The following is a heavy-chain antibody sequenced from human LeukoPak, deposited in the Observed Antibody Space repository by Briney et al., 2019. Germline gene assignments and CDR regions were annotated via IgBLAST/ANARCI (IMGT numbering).Heavy chain of an antibody. CDR1: GFTFSDYG. CDR2: ISSRSTTI. CDR3: ARDGFGDFPLGAPKVGDY. J-gene: IGHJ4*02. D-gene: IGHD4-17*01. V-gene: IGHV3-48*02. Sequence: PGGSLRLSCAASGFTFSDYGVNWVRQAPGKGLEWISYISSRSTTIYYADSVKGRFTVSRDNAKGSLFLQMDSLRDEDTAVYFCARDGFGDFPLGAPKVGDYWGQGNLVTVSP.